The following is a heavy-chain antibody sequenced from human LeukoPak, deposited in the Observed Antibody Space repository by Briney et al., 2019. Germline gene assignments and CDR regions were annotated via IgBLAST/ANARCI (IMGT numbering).Heavy chain of an antibody. J-gene: IGHJ3*02. CDR3: ARGPWLPGGTGAFDI. V-gene: IGHV6-1*01. CDR2: TYYRSKWYN. D-gene: IGHD5-12*01. Sequence: SQTLSLTRAISGDSVSSNSAAWNWIRQSPSRGLEWLGRTYYRSKWYNDYAVSVKSRITINPDTSKNQFSLQLNSVTPEDTAVYYCARGPWLPGGTGAFDIWDQGTMVTVSS. CDR1: GDSVSSNSAA.